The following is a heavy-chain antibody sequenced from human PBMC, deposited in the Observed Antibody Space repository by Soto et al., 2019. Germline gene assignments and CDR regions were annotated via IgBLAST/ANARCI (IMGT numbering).Heavy chain of an antibody. CDR3: VRGPSDHKLRLVEWPYGDY. CDR2: IYSGHTT. V-gene: IGHV3-53*01. D-gene: IGHD3-3*01. CDR1: GFIVSSNQ. Sequence: GGSLRLSCVASGFIVSSNQMIWVRQAPGKGLEWVSVIYSGHTTYYADSVEGRFTISRDDSKNTLYLQMNSLRVEDTAVYYCVRGPSDHKLRLVEWPYGDYWGQGALVTVSS. J-gene: IGHJ4*02.